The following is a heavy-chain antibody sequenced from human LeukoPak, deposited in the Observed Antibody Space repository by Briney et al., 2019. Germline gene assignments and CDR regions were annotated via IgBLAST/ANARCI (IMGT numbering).Heavy chain of an antibody. CDR2: MNPNSGNT. CDR1: GGTFSSYA. V-gene: IGHV1-8*02. D-gene: IGHD6-19*01. CDR3: ASLIAVAGTPFDY. J-gene: IGHJ4*02. Sequence: ASVKVSCKASGGTFSSYAISWVRQATGQGLEWMGWMNPNSGNTGYAQKFQGRVTMTRNTSISTAYMELSSLRSEDTAVYYCASLIAVAGTPFDYWGQGTLVTVSS.